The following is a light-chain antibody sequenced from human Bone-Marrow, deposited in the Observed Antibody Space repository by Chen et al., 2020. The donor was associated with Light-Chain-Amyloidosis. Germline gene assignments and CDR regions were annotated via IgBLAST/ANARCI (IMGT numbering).Light chain of an antibody. J-gene: IGLJ3*02. Sequence: FLLPQPHSVSESPGKTCISSCTRSSGSIATNYVQWYQQRPGSSPTTVIYEDDQRPSGVPDRFSGSIDRSSNSASLTISGLKTEDEADYYCQSYQGSSQGVFGGGTKLTVL. V-gene: IGLV6-57*01. CDR1: SGSIATNY. CDR2: EDD. CDR3: QSYQGSSQGV.